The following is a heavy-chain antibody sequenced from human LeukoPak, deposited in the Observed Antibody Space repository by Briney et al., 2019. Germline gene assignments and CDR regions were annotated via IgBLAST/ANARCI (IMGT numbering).Heavy chain of an antibody. CDR1: GYSLTNYY. Sequence: ASVKVSCKAFGYSLTNYYLHWVRQAPGQGLEWMGEINPSGGSTSCAQKFQGRITVTRDTYTNTVYMDLSSLRSEDTATYYCARGAPSTRIGAGRFDYWGQGSLLTVAS. CDR3: ARGAPSTRIGAGRFDY. J-gene: IGHJ4*02. D-gene: IGHD5-12*01. V-gene: IGHV1-46*01. CDR2: INPSGGST.